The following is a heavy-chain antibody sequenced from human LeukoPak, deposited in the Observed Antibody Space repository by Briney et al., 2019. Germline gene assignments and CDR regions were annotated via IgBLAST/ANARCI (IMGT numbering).Heavy chain of an antibody. CDR2: IYYSGST. CDR1: GGSISSYY. Sequence: SETLSLTCTVSGGSISSYYWSWIRQPPVKGLEWIGYIYYSGSTNYNPSLKSRVTISVDASKNQFSLKLSSVTAADTAVYYCARASPGYSYGSEKYYFDYWGQGTLVTVSS. CDR3: ARASPGYSYGSEKYYFDY. J-gene: IGHJ4*02. D-gene: IGHD5-18*01. V-gene: IGHV4-59*12.